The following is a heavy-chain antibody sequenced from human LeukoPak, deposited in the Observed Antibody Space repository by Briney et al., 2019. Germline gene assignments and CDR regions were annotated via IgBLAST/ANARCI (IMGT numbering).Heavy chain of an antibody. CDR3: AKTQHYYDNSGYYSDPYYFDY. V-gene: IGHV3-23*01. CDR2: FGGSGGST. J-gene: IGHJ4*02. D-gene: IGHD3-22*01. Sequence: GGSLRLSCAASGFTFSSYVMSWVRQAPGEGLEWVSVFGGSGGSTYYADSVTGRLTISRDNSKNTLYLQMNSLRAEDTAVYYCAKTQHYYDNSGYYSDPYYFDYWGQGTLVTVSS. CDR1: GFTFSSYV.